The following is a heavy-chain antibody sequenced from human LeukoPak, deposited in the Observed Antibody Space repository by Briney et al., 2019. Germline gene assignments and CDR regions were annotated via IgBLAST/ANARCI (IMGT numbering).Heavy chain of an antibody. J-gene: IGHJ4*02. D-gene: IGHD1-26*01. CDR3: ARDPRGATFDY. CDR2: INPSGGST. Sequence: GASVKVSCKASGYTFTSYYMHWVRQAPGQGLEWMGIINPSGGSTSYAQKFQGRVTMTRDTSTSTVYTELSSLRSEDTAVYYCARDPRGATFDYWGQGTLVTVSS. CDR1: GYTFTSYY. V-gene: IGHV1-46*01.